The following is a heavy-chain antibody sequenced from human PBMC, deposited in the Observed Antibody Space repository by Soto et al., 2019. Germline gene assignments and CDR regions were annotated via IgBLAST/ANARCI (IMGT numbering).Heavy chain of an antibody. CDR3: ARANLITMIRQGTMDV. CDR1: GGTFSSYA. J-gene: IGHJ6*02. V-gene: IGHV1-69*13. CDR2: IIPIFGTA. D-gene: IGHD3-22*01. Sequence: GASVKVSCKASGGTFSSYAISWLRQAPGQGLEWMGGIIPIFGTANYAQKFQGRVTITADESTSTAYMELSSLRSEDTAVYYCARANLITMIRQGTMDVWGQGTTVTVSS.